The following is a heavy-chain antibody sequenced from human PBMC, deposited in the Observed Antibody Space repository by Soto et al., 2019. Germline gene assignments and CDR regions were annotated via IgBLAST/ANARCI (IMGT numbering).Heavy chain of an antibody. D-gene: IGHD3-10*01. CDR1: GFTFSSYA. Sequence: GGSLRLSCAASGFTFSSYAMSWVRQAPGKGLEWVSAISGSGGSTYYADSVKGRFTISRDNSKNTLYLQMNSLRAEDTAVYYCATFTMVRGVIKGYWGQGTLVTASS. CDR3: ATFTMVRGVIKGY. J-gene: IGHJ4*02. V-gene: IGHV3-23*01. CDR2: ISGSGGST.